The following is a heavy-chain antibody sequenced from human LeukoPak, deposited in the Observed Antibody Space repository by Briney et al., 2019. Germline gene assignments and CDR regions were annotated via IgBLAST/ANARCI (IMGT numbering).Heavy chain of an antibody. CDR2: ISGSGGST. CDR1: GFTFSSYA. V-gene: IGHV3-23*01. CDR3: ARADRAEYYYYYYMDV. D-gene: IGHD1-14*01. J-gene: IGHJ6*03. Sequence: TGGSLRLSCAASGFTFSSYAMSWVRQAPGKGLEWVSAISGSGGSTYYADSVKGRFTISRDSAKNSLYLQMNSLRAEDTAVYYCARADRAEYYYYYYMDVWGKGTTVTVSS.